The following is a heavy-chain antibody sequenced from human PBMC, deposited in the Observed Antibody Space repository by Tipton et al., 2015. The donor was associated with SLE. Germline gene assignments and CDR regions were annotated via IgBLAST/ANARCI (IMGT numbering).Heavy chain of an antibody. J-gene: IGHJ6*03. CDR1: GFNFSAYP. D-gene: IGHD3/OR15-3a*01. CDR2: TRNKANSYTT. V-gene: IGHV3-72*01. CDR3: ARGGLVTSYYYYMDV. Sequence: GSLRLSCTASGFNFSAYPLSWVRQAPGKGLEWVGRTRNKANSYTTEYAASVKGRFTISRDDSKNSLYLQMNSLKTEDTAVYYCARGGLVTSYYYYMDVWGKGTTVTVSS.